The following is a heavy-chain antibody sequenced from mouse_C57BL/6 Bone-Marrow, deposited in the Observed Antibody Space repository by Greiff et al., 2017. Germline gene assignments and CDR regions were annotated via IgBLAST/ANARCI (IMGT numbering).Heavy chain of an antibody. D-gene: IGHD2-3*01. CDR2: IYPRSGNT. CDR3: ARADGPYYVDY. Sequence: VQLQQSGAELARPGASVKLSCKASGYTFTSYGISWVKQRPGQGLAWIGEIYPRSGNTYYNEQFKGKATLTADKSSSTAYMELRSLTSEDSAVYVCARADGPYYVDYWGQGTTLTVSS. CDR1: GYTFTSYG. J-gene: IGHJ2*01. V-gene: IGHV1-81*01.